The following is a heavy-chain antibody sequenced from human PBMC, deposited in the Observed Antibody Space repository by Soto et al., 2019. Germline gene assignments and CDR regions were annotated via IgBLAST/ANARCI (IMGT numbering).Heavy chain of an antibody. D-gene: IGHD1-26*01. J-gene: IGHJ5*02. V-gene: IGHV4-31*03. CDR1: GGSISSGGYY. CDR2: IYYSGST. CDR3: ARGELRFWFDP. Sequence: QVQLQESGPGLVKPSQTLSLTCTVSGGSISSGGYYWSWIRQHPGKGLEWIGYIYYSGSTYYNPSLKXRXTXSIXTSKNQFSLKLSSVTAADAAVYYCARGELRFWFDPWGQGTLVTVSS.